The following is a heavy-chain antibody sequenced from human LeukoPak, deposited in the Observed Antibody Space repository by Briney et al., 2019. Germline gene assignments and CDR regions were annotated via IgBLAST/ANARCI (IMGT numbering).Heavy chain of an antibody. J-gene: IGHJ4*02. D-gene: IGHD2-15*01. Sequence: ASVKVSCKASGYTFTTYYIHWVRQAPGQGLEWMGIINPSDGSTSYAQKFQGRVTMTRDMSTSTVYMELSSLRSEDTVVYYCVRSGCDGGNCFFDYWGQGTLVTVSS. CDR1: GYTFTTYY. CDR2: INPSDGST. V-gene: IGHV1-46*01. CDR3: VRSGCDGGNCFFDY.